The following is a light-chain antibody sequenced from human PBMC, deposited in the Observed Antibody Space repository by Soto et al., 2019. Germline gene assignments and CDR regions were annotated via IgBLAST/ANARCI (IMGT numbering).Light chain of an antibody. CDR2: EVN. Sequence: QSALTQPPSASGSPGQSVTISCTGTSSDVGAYNYVSWYQHHPGKAPKLTIYEVNKRPSGVPDRFSVAKSGNTASLTVSGLRGEDDADHCCTSHARIINYPYGVGTGTKVPDL. V-gene: IGLV2-8*01. J-gene: IGLJ1*01. CDR3: TSHARIINYPYG. CDR1: SSDVGAYNY.